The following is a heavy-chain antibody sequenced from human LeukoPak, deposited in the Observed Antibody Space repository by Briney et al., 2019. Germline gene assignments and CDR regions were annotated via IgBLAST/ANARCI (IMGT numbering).Heavy chain of an antibody. CDR2: IGAAGSTI. CDR3: ARDSSTYAGPPDY. V-gene: IGHV3-48*01. CDR1: GFTFSSYS. J-gene: IGHJ4*02. Sequence: GGSLRLSCAASGFTFSSYSMNWVRQAPGKGLEWVSYIGAAGSTIYYADSVKGRFTISRDNAKNSLFLQMNSPRAEDTAVYYCARDSSTYAGPPDYWGQGTLVTVSS. D-gene: IGHD2-2*01.